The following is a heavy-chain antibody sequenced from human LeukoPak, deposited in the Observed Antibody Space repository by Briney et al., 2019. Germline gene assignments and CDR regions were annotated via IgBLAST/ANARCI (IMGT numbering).Heavy chain of an antibody. CDR1: GYTFKAYG. CDR2: NHPYNGNT. J-gene: IGHJ4*02. V-gene: IGHV1-18*01. D-gene: IGHD2-15*01. CDR3: ARDPAKGAATYFDY. Sequence: ASVKVSCKASGYTFKAYGISWMRQAPGQGLEWMGWNHPYNGNTNYAQKVQGRLTMTTDTSTSTAYMELRSLRSDDTAVYYCARDPAKGAATYFDYWGQGTLVTVSS.